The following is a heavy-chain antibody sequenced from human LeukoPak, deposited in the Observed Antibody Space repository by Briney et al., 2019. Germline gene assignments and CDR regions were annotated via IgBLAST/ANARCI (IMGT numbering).Heavy chain of an antibody. Sequence: KDGESLKISCKGSGYSFSSYWIGWVRQMPGKGLECMGIIYPGDSDTRYSPSFQGQVTISADKSINTAYVQWSSLKASDTAMYYCARHSPWEMSGNDAFDIWGQGTMVTVSS. D-gene: IGHD1-26*01. CDR3: ARHSPWEMSGNDAFDI. CDR1: GYSFSSYW. J-gene: IGHJ3*02. V-gene: IGHV5-51*01. CDR2: IYPGDSDT.